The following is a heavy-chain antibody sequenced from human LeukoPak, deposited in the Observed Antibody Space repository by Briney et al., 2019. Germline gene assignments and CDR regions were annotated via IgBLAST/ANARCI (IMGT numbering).Heavy chain of an antibody. J-gene: IGHJ4*02. Sequence: GGSLRLSCAASGFTFSSYSMNWVRQAPGKGLEWVSSISSSSSYIYYADSVKGRFTISRDNSKNTLYLQMNSLRAEDTAVYYCAKAGGRSYYYGSGSYYNRYYFDYWGQGTLVTVSS. V-gene: IGHV3-21*04. CDR1: GFTFSSYS. D-gene: IGHD3-10*01. CDR2: ISSSSSYI. CDR3: AKAGGRSYYYGSGSYYNRYYFDY.